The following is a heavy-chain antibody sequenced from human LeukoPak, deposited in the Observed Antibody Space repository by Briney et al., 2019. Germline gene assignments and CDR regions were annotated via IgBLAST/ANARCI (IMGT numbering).Heavy chain of an antibody. D-gene: IGHD3-22*01. Sequence: GGSLRLSCAASGFTLSSYCMHWVRQAPGKGLVWVSRIKSDGRTNYADSVKGRITISRDNAKNTVSLQMNSLRAEDTGVYYCARAPSEIGGYYPEYFRHWGQGTLVIVSS. V-gene: IGHV3-74*01. CDR1: GFTLSSYC. CDR2: IKSDGRT. CDR3: ARAPSEIGGYYPEYFRH. J-gene: IGHJ1*01.